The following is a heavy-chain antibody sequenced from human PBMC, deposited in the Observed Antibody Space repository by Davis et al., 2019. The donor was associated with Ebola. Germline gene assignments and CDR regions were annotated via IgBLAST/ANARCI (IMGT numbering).Heavy chain of an antibody. D-gene: IGHD3-3*01. CDR1: GYTYGHHG. V-gene: IGHV1-18*04. J-gene: IGHJ5*02. CDR2: VNPNEGNT. Sequence: ASVKVSCKASGYTYGHHGVGWVRQAPGEGLEWMGWVNPNEGNTNFARRYQGRVSMTRDTSAATVYLELTGLQRDDTAVYYCVRGRRFRDTNNWFDPWGQGTLLTVSS. CDR3: VRGRRFRDTNNWFDP.